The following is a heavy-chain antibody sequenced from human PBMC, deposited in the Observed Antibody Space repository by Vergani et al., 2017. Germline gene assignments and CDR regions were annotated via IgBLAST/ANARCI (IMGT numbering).Heavy chain of an antibody. J-gene: IGHJ4*02. CDR2: IKTKTDAETT. V-gene: IGHV3-15*01. CDR3: TTDPALIWFGYLTFNL. CDR1: GFTFKNTW. D-gene: IGHD3-10*01. Sequence: EVQLVESGGGLVKPGGSLRLSCAGSGFTFKNTWMNWVRQAPGEGLEWIGRIKTKTDAETTDYAAPVKGRFTISRDDSKNMVDLQMNILKTVDTSVYYCTTDPALIWFGYLTFNLWGQGTQVTVSS.